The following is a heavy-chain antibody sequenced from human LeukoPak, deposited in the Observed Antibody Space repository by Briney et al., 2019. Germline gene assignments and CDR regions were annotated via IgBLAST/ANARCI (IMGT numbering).Heavy chain of an antibody. V-gene: IGHV1-46*01. CDR3: ARGSAVYSSSWYSFDY. CDR2: INPSGGST. J-gene: IGHJ4*02. CDR1: GYTFTSYY. Sequence: GASVKVSCKASGYTFTSYYMHWVRQAPGQGLEWMGIINPSGGSTSYAQKFQGRVTMTRDTSTSTVYMELSSLRSEDTAVYYCARGSAVYSSSWYSFDYWGQGTLVAVSS. D-gene: IGHD6-13*01.